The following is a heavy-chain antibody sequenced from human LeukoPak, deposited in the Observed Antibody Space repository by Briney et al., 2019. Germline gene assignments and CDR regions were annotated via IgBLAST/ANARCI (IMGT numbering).Heavy chain of an antibody. D-gene: IGHD2-8*01. V-gene: IGHV1-8*01. CDR2: MNPNSGNT. CDR1: GYTFTSYD. J-gene: IGHJ4*02. Sequence: ASVKVSCKASGYTFTSYDINWVRQATGQGPEWMGWMNPNSGNTGYAQKFQGRVTMTRNTSISTAYMELSSLRSEDTAVYYCARNVPLMTAFDYWGQGTLVTVSS. CDR3: ARNVPLMTAFDY.